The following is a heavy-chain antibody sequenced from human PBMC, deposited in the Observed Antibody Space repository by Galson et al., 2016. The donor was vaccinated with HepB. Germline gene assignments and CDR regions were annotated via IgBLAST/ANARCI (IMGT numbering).Heavy chain of an antibody. CDR1: GFRLSNYA. CDR3: AKDVGFGELLQNWFDP. CDR2: ISGSGGST. Sequence: SLRLSCAASGFRLSNYAMSWVRQAPGKGLEWVSVIISGSGGSTYCADSVKGRFTISRDNSKNTVYLQMNSLRVEDTAVYYCAKDVGFGELLQNWFDPWGQGTLVTVSS. J-gene: IGHJ5*02. V-gene: IGHV3-23*01. D-gene: IGHD3-10*01.